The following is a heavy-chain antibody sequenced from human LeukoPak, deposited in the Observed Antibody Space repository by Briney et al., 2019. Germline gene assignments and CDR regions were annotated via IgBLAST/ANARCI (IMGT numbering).Heavy chain of an antibody. D-gene: IGHD1-14*01. Sequence: PSETLSLTCTVSGGSISSGNYYWSWIRQPAGKGLEWMGNIYKSGSTSYNPSLKSRLTISTDTSKNQFSFKLNFVTAADTALYYCVTAPNQDFFDYWGRGTLVTVSS. V-gene: IGHV4-61*09. J-gene: IGHJ4*01. CDR1: GGSISSGNYY. CDR2: IYKSGST. CDR3: VTAPNQDFFDY.